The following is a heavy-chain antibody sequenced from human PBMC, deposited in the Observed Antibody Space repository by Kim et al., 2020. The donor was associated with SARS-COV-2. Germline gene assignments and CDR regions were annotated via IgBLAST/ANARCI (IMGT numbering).Heavy chain of an antibody. V-gene: IGHV3-23*03. J-gene: IGHJ4*02. CDR2: IYSGGSST. D-gene: IGHD6-19*01. CDR1: GFTFSSYA. CDR3: AKEVGAVASPFDY. Sequence: GGSLRLSCAASGFTFSSYAMSWVRQAPGKGLEWVSVIYSGGSSTYYADSVKGRFTISRDNSKNTLYLQMNSLRAEDTAVYYCAKEVGAVASPFDYWGQGTLVTVSS.